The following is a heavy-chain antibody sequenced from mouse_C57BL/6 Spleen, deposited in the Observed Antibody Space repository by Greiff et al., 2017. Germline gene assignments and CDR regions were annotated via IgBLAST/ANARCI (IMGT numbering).Heavy chain of an antibody. Sequence: EVQLVESGPELVKPGASVKISCKASGYSFTDYNMNWVKQSNGKSLEWIGVINPNYGTTSYNQKFKGKATLTVDQSSSTAYMQLNSLTSEDSAVYYCARRGYYGSSYGDFDVWGTGTTVTVSS. V-gene: IGHV1-39*01. CDR2: INPNYGTT. CDR3: ARRGYYGSSYGDFDV. CDR1: GYSFTDYN. J-gene: IGHJ1*03. D-gene: IGHD1-1*01.